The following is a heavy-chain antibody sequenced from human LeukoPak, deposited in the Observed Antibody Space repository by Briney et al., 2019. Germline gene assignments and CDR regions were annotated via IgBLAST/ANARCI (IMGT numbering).Heavy chain of an antibody. CDR2: IYYSGST. D-gene: IGHD3-22*01. CDR1: GGSISSGGYY. CDR3: ARAPRATYYYDSSGYFNWFDP. Sequence: SETLSLTCTVSGGSISSGGYYWSWIRQHPGKGLEWIGYIYYSGSTYYNPSLKSRVTISVDTSKNQFSLKLSSVTAADTAVYYCARAPRATYYYDSSGYFNWFDPWGQGTLVTVSS. J-gene: IGHJ5*02. V-gene: IGHV4-31*03.